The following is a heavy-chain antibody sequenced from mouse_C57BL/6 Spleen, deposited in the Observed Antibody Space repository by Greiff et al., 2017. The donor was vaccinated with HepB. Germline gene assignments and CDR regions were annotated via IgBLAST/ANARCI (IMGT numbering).Heavy chain of an antibody. CDR1: GYSITSGYY. CDR3: ARGNWDNYAMDY. V-gene: IGHV3-6*01. J-gene: IGHJ4*01. D-gene: IGHD4-1*01. Sequence: EVKLVESGPGLVKPSQSLSLTCSVTGYSITSGYYWNWIRQFPGNKLEWMGYISYDGSNNYNPSLKNRISITRDTSKNQFFLKLNSVTTEDTATYYCARGNWDNYAMDYWGQGTSVTVSS. CDR2: ISYDGSN.